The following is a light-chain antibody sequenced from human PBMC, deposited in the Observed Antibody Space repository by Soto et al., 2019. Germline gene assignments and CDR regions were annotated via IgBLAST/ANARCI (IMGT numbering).Light chain of an antibody. CDR1: QSVSSY. J-gene: IGKJ4*01. V-gene: IGKV3-11*01. CDR3: QQRSNWLT. CDR2: DAS. Sequence: EIVLTQSLATLSLSPGERATLSCRASQSVSSYLAWYQQKPGQAPRLLIYDASNRATGIPARFSGSGSGTDFTLTISSLEPEDFAVYYCQQRSNWLTFGGGTKVELK.